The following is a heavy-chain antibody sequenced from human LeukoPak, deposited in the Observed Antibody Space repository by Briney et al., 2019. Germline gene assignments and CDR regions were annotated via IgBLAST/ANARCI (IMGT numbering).Heavy chain of an antibody. CDR1: GYTFTSYY. CDR2: INPSGGST. J-gene: IGHJ4*02. Sequence: ASVKVSCKASGYTFTSYYMHWVRQAPGQGLEWMGIINPSGGSTSYAQKFQGRVTMTRDTSTSTVYMELSSLRSEDTAVYYCARTPYYDFWSGDFDYWGQGTLVTVSS. V-gene: IGHV1-46*03. D-gene: IGHD3-3*01. CDR3: ARTPYYDFWSGDFDY.